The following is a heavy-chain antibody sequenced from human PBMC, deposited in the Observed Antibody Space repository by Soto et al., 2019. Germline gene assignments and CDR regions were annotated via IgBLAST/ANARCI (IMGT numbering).Heavy chain of an antibody. CDR1: GGSFSGYY. Sequence: PSETLSLTCAVYGGSFSGYYWSWIRQPPGKGLEWIGEINHSGSTNYNPSLKSRVTISVDTSKNQFSLKLSSVTAADTAVYYCARGDYDFWSGYYRSVKNWFDPWGQGTLVTVSS. V-gene: IGHV4-34*01. CDR2: INHSGST. CDR3: ARGDYDFWSGYYRSVKNWFDP. J-gene: IGHJ5*02. D-gene: IGHD3-3*01.